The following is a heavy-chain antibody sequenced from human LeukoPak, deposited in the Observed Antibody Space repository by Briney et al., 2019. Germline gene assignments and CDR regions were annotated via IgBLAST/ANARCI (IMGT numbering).Heavy chain of an antibody. D-gene: IGHD3-3*01. V-gene: IGHV4-34*01. CDR2: INHSGST. J-gene: IGHJ3*02. CDR3: ARGLASRITIFGVVMIPRLNPGGNAFDI. Sequence: SEALSLTCAVYGGSFSGYYWSWIRQPPGKGLEWIGEINHSGSTNYNPSLKSRVTISVDTSKNQFSLKLSSVTAADTAVYYCARGLASRITIFGVVMIPRLNPGGNAFDIWGQGTMVTVSS. CDR1: GGSFSGYY.